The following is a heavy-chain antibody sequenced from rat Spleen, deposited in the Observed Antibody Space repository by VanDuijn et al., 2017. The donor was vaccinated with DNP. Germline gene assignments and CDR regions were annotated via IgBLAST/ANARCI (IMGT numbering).Heavy chain of an antibody. CDR3: ARWTRYFDY. CDR1: GYSITSNY. V-gene: IGHV3-1*01. Sequence: EVQLQESGSGLVKPSQSLSLTCSVTGYSITSNYWGWIRKFPGNKMEYIGHISYSGSTNYNPSLKSRLSITRDTSKNHFLLHLNSVTTEDTATYYCARWTRYFDYWGQGVMVTVSS. CDR2: ISYSGST. J-gene: IGHJ2*01. D-gene: IGHD1-7*01.